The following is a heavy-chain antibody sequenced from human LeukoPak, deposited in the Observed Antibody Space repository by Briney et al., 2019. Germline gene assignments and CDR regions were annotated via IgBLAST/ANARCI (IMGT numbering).Heavy chain of an antibody. J-gene: IGHJ4*02. V-gene: IGHV3-9*01. CDR3: AKALFQGGYYYDSSGYYLFDY. CDR1: GFTFDDYA. CDR2: ISWNSGSI. D-gene: IGHD3-22*01. Sequence: PGRSLRLSCAASGFTFDDYAMHWVRQAPGKGLEWVSGISWNSGSIGYADSVKGRFTISRDNAKNSLYLQMNSLRAEDTALYYCAKALFQGGYYYDSSGYYLFDYWGQGTLVTVSS.